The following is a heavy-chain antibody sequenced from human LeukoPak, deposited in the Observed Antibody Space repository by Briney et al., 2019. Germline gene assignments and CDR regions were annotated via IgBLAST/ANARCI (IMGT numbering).Heavy chain of an antibody. V-gene: IGHV4-39*07. CDR2: FYYSGST. CDR3: ARVYSSGYYQWFDP. J-gene: IGHJ5*02. CDR1: GGSISSSSYY. Sequence: SETLSLTCTVSGGSISSSSYYWGWIRQPPGKGLEWIGTFYYSGSTYSTASLQSRVTISVDTSKNQFSLKLSSVTAADTAMYYCARVYSSGYYQWFDPWAREPWSPSP. D-gene: IGHD6-19*01.